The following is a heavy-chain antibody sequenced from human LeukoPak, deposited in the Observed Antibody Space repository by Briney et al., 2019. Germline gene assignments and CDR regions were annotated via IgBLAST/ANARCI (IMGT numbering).Heavy chain of an antibody. V-gene: IGHV3-11*01. J-gene: IGHJ6*02. CDR3: GLSSMNPSYYYGIDV. CDR2: IDRSGATA. D-gene: IGHD6-19*01. Sequence: GGSLRLSCAASGFTFSDYYMTWIRQAPGKGLDWVSYIDRSGATAFYADSVKGRFTMSRDNARNSLHLQMNDLRPEDSAVYYCGLSSMNPSYYYGIDVWGQGTTVRVSS. CDR1: GFTFSDYY.